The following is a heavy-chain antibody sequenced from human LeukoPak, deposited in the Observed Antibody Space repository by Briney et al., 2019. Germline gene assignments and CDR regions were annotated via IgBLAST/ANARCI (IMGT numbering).Heavy chain of an antibody. V-gene: IGHV4-39*07. CDR3: ASGRIAAAANDAFDI. CDR2: IYYSGST. D-gene: IGHD6-13*01. J-gene: IGHJ3*02. CDR1: DGSISSSSYY. Sequence: SETLSLTCTVSDGSISSSSYYWGWIRQPPGKGLEWIGSIYYSGSTYYNPSLKSRVTISVDTSKNQFSLKLSSVTAADTAVYYCASGRIAAAANDAFDIWGQGTMVTVSS.